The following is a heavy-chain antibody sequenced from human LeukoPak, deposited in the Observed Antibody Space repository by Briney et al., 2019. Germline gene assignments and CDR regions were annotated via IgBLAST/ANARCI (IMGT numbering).Heavy chain of an antibody. CDR2: IYYSGST. CDR1: GGSISSGGYY. J-gene: IGHJ3*02. D-gene: IGHD3-10*01. CDR3: ARGGRGSNAFDI. V-gene: IGHV4-31*03. Sequence: SETLSLTCTVSGGSISSGGYYWSWIRQHPGKALEWIGYIYYSGSTYYNPSLKSRVTISVDTSKNQFSLKLSSVTAADTAVYYCARGGRGSNAFDIWGQGTMVTVSS.